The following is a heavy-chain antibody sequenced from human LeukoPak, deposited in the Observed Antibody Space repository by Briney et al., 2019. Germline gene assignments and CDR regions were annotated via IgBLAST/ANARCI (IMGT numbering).Heavy chain of an antibody. D-gene: IGHD5-18*01. CDR1: GFTFSSYW. V-gene: IGHV3-7*01. Sequence: PGGSLRLSCAASGFTFSSYWMSWVRQAPGKGLEWVANIKQDGSEKYYADSVKGRFTISRDNAKNSLYLQMNSLRAEDTAVYYCARGGGYSYGFGLSPVDYWGQGTLVTVSS. CDR3: ARGGGYSYGFGLSPVDY. J-gene: IGHJ4*02. CDR2: IKQDGSEK.